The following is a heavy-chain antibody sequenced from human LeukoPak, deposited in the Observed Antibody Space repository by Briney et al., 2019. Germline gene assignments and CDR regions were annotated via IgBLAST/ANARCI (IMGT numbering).Heavy chain of an antibody. V-gene: IGHV3-23*01. CDR1: GFTFSNYG. J-gene: IGHJ4*02. Sequence: PGGSLRLSCAASGFTFSNYGMSWVRQAPGKGLEWVSAISGSGGSTYYADSVKGRFTISRDNSKNTLYLQMNSLRAEDTAVYYCARESSSWYAGYFDYWGQGTLVTVSS. CDR3: ARESSSWYAGYFDY. CDR2: ISGSGGST. D-gene: IGHD6-13*01.